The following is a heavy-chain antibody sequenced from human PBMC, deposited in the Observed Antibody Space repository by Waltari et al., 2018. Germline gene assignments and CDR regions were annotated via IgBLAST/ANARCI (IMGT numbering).Heavy chain of an antibody. J-gene: IGHJ3*02. Sequence: QLQLQESGPGLVKPSETLSLTCTVSGGSISSSSYYWGWIRQPPGKGLEWIGSIYYSGRTYDTPALKRRVTISVDTAKNQFSLKLSSVTAADTAVYYCARTGSPTPTDAFDIWGQGTMVTVSS. V-gene: IGHV4-39*01. CDR3: ARTGSPTPTDAFDI. CDR1: GGSISSSSYY. CDR2: IYYSGRT. D-gene: IGHD2-15*01.